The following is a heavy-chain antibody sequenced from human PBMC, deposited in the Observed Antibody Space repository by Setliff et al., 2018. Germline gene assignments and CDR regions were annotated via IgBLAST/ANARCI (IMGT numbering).Heavy chain of an antibody. Sequence: PSETLSLTCTVSGGSISSSGYYWSWIRQPPGKGLEWIGNIYYSGRTYYNPSLKSRVTISVDTSKNQFSLKLTSVTAADTAVYYCAKITGMVGATLYYFDYWGQGTLVTVSS. CDR2: IYYSGRT. V-gene: IGHV4-39*01. J-gene: IGHJ4*02. D-gene: IGHD1-26*01. CDR1: GGSISSSGYY. CDR3: AKITGMVGATLYYFDY.